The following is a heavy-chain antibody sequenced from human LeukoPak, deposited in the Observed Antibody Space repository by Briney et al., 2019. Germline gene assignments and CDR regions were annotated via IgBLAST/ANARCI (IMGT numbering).Heavy chain of an antibody. J-gene: IGHJ4*02. D-gene: IGHD3-16*01. CDR3: ARLPIITFGGVTFYYFDY. Sequence: PLETLSLTCTLPLGSPSSSSYYWGWIRQPPGKGLGWIGNIYFSVTTSYNPPLKSRVNISVDTSKNQFSLKLGSVTAADTAFYYCARLPIITFGGVTFYYFDYWGQGTLVTVSS. CDR2: IYFSVTT. CDR1: LGSPSSSSYY. V-gene: IGHV4-39*01.